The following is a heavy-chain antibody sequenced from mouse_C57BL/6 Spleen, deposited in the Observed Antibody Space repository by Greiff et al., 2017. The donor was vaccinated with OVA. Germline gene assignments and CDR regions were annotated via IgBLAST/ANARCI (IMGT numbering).Heavy chain of an antibody. CDR2: ILPGSGST. J-gene: IGHJ2*01. D-gene: IGHD1-1*01. CDR1: GYTFTGYW. V-gene: IGHV1-9*01. Sequence: VQLQQSGAELMKPGASVKLSCKATGYTFTGYWIEWVKQRPGHGLEWIGEILPGSGSTNYNEKFKGKGTFNADTTSNTAYMQLSRLTTKDSAIYNVAGTSTTVPYYLDYWGQGTTLTVSS. CDR3: AGTSTTVPYYLDY.